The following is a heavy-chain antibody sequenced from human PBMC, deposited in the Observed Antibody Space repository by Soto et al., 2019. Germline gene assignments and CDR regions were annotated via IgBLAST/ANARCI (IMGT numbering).Heavy chain of an antibody. J-gene: IGHJ4*02. CDR3: THSVHLLLDY. D-gene: IGHD2-2*01. CDR1: GFSLRISGVG. Sequence: QITLKESGPALVKPTQTLTLTCTFSGFSLRISGVGVSWIRQPPGKAPEWLALIYGDDDKFYSPSLKTRLTITKDTSKPHVVLSMTNMEPVDTATYYCTHSVHLLLDYWGQGNLVTVSS. V-gene: IGHV2-5*02. CDR2: IYGDDDK.